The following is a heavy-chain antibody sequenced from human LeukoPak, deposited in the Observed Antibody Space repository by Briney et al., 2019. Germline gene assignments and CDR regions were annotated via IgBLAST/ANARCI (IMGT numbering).Heavy chain of an antibody. CDR2: ISGSGGST. CDR1: GFTFSSYA. V-gene: IGHV3-23*01. D-gene: IGHD5-18*01. J-gene: IGHJ4*02. CDR3: AKSKFRAMVTTFDY. Sequence: GGSLRLSCAASGFTFSSYAMSWVRQAPGKGLEWVSAISGSGGSTHYADSVKGRFTISRDNSKNTLYLQMNSLRAEDTAVYYCAKSKFRAMVTTFDYWGQGTLVTVSS.